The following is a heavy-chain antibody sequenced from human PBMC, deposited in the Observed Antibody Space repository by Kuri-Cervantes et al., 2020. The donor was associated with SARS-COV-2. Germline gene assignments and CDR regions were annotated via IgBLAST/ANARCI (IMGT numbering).Heavy chain of an antibody. Sequence: GESLKISCAASGFTFSSYWMHWVRQAPGQGLEWMGWINPNSGGTNYAQKFQGRVTMTRDTSINTAYMELSRLRSEDTAVYYCAKGGGPGSYIPLDYWGQGTLVTVSS. D-gene: IGHD1-26*01. CDR2: INPNSGGT. J-gene: IGHJ4*02. CDR3: AKGGGPGSYIPLDY. V-gene: IGHV1-2*02. CDR1: GFTFSSYW.